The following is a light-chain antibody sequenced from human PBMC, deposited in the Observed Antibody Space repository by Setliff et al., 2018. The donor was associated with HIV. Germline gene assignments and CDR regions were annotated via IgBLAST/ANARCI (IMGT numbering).Light chain of an antibody. Sequence: QSALTQPASVSGSTGQSITISCTGTISDIGGYNYVSWYQHPPGKAPKLMIYEVSNRPSGVSNRFSGSKSGNTAYLTISGLQAEDEADYYCSSYTSSGTYVFGTGTKVTVL. J-gene: IGLJ1*01. CDR2: EVS. CDR1: ISDIGGYNY. CDR3: SSYTSSGTYV. V-gene: IGLV2-14*01.